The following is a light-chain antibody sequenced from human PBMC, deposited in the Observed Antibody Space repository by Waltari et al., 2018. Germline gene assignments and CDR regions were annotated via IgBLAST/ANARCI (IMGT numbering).Light chain of an antibody. CDR1: ASNIGGNL. CDR2: RSD. J-gene: IGLJ3*02. Sequence: QSVLTQPPSASGTPGQRVTISCSGSASNIGGNLVNWYQQPPGKAPKLLIYRSDQRPSGAPDRVVGSKSGTSASLAISGLQSEDEADYYCASWDDSLNGHWVFGGGTKVTVL. CDR3: ASWDDSLNGHWV. V-gene: IGLV1-44*01.